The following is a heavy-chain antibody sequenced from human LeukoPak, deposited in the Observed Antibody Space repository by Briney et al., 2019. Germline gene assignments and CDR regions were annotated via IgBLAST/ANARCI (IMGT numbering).Heavy chain of an antibody. V-gene: IGHV4-59*01. CDR2: IYYSGSI. D-gene: IGHD1-26*01. J-gene: IGHJ4*02. CDR3: ARERVGATTGFDY. Sequence: PSETLSLTFTVSGGSISSYYWGWIRQPPGKGLEWIGYIYYSGSINYNPSVKSRVTISVDTSKNQFSLKLSSVTAADTAVYYCARERVGATTGFDYWGQGTLVTVSS. CDR1: GGSISSYY.